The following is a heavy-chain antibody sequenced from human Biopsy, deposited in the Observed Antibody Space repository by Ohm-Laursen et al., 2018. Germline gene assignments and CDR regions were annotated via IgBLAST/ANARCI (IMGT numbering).Heavy chain of an antibody. J-gene: IGHJ4*02. CDR1: GGDINNHY. Sequence: PSETLSLTWNVSGGDINNHYWSWIRQPPGKGLEWIGHISYTGYTSYNASLKSRVTISVDTSRNHFSLRLSSLTAADTAVYYCARGSNDFGGLYFPRWGQGTLLTVSS. D-gene: IGHD4-23*01. CDR3: ARGSNDFGGLYFPR. V-gene: IGHV4-59*11. CDR2: ISYTGYT.